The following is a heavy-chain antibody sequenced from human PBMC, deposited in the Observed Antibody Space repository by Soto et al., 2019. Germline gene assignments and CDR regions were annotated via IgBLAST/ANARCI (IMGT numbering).Heavy chain of an antibody. CDR3: ARGLRGGYCSGGSCPYFDY. CDR2: INHSGST. J-gene: IGHJ4*02. CDR1: GGSFSGYY. V-gene: IGHV4-34*01. D-gene: IGHD2-15*01. Sequence: QVQLQQWGAGLLKPSETLSLTCAVYGGSFSGYYWSWIRQPPGKGLEWIGEINHSGSTNYNPSITSRVTISVDTSKNQFSLKLSSVTAADTAVYYCARGLRGGYCSGGSCPYFDYWGQGTLVTVSS.